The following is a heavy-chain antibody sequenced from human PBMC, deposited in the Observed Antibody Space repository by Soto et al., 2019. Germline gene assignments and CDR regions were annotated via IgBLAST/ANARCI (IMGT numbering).Heavy chain of an antibody. CDR3: ARGSSWSYFDY. Sequence: QVQLVQSGAEVKKPGASVKVSCKASGYTFTSYAIHWVRQAPGQRLEWMGWINTAKDNTKYSQKFQGRVTITRDTDASIVYMELRSLRPEDTAVYYCARGSSWSYFDYWGQGTLVTVSS. CDR2: INTAKDNT. CDR1: GYTFTSYA. V-gene: IGHV1-3*04. J-gene: IGHJ4*02. D-gene: IGHD6-13*01.